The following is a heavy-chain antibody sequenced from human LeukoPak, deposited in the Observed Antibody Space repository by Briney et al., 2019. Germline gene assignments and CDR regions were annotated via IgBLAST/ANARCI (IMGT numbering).Heavy chain of an antibody. CDR3: AKEIMETTYFDY. V-gene: IGHV3-49*03. CDR1: GFTFVDYA. Sequence: GSLRLSCTASGFTFVDYAMSWFRQAPGKGLEWVGFIRSKAYGGTTEYAASVKGRFTISRDDSKNTLYLQMNSLRAEDTAVYYCAKEIMETTYFDYWGQGTLVTVSS. J-gene: IGHJ4*02. D-gene: IGHD3-16*01. CDR2: IRSKAYGGTT.